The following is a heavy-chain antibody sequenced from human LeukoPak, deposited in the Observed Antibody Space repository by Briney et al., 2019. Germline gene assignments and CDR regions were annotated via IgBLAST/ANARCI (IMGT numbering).Heavy chain of an antibody. CDR2: ISAYNGNT. CDR1: GNTFAGYY. CDR3: ARGGPAAIRQGWFDP. D-gene: IGHD2-2*02. V-gene: IGHV1-18*04. Sequence: ASVRVSCKASGNTFAGYYVHWVRQAPGQGLEWMGWISAYNGNTNYAQKLQGRVTMTTDTSTSTAYMELRSLRSDDTAVYYCARGGPAAIRQGWFDPWGQGTLVTVSS. J-gene: IGHJ5*02.